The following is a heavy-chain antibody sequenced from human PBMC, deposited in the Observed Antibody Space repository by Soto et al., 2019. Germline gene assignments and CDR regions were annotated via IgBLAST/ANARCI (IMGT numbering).Heavy chain of an antibody. Sequence: EVQLVESGGGLVQPGGSLRLSCAASGFTFMTYWMKWVRQAPGKGLEWVADIKQGGSEKYYVDSVKGRFTISRDNAKNSRYLQMNSLRAEDTAVYYCARGVWRRYFDLWGRGTLVTVSS. V-gene: IGHV3-7*05. CDR1: GFTFMTYW. CDR3: ARGVWRRYFDL. D-gene: IGHD5-12*01. CDR2: IKQGGSEK. J-gene: IGHJ2*01.